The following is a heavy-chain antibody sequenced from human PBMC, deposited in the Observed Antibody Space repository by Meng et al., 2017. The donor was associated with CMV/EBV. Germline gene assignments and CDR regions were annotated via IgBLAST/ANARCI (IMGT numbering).Heavy chain of an antibody. CDR2: IIPIFGTA. Sequence: SVKVSCKASGGTFSSYAISWLRQAPGQGLEWMGGIIPIFGTANYAQKFQGRVTITTDESTSTAYMELSSLRSEDTAVYYCVLDSSGWYSMWGQGTLVTVSS. CDR1: GGTFSSYA. V-gene: IGHV1-69*05. J-gene: IGHJ4*02. D-gene: IGHD6-19*01. CDR3: VLDSSGWYSM.